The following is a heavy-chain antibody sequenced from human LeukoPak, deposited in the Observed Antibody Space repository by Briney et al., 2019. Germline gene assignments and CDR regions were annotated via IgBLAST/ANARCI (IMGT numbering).Heavy chain of an antibody. CDR3: AKEDRGYYGMDV. V-gene: IGHV3-30*18. CDR1: GFTFSSYG. D-gene: IGHD1-14*01. Sequence: GGSLRLSCAASGFTFSSYGMHWVRQAPGKGLEGVAVISYDGSNKYYADSVKGRFTISRDNSKNTLYLQMNSLRAEDTAVYYCAKEDRGYYGMDVWGQGTTVTVSS. CDR2: ISYDGSNK. J-gene: IGHJ6*02.